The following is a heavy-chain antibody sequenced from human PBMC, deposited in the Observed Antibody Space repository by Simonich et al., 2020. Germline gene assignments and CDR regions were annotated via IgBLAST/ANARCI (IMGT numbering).Heavy chain of an antibody. V-gene: IGHV4-59*08. Sequence: QVQLQESGPGLVKPSETLSLTCTVSGGPISSYYWSWIRQPPGKGLGWIGYIYYSGGTNSPPSLRSRVTRSVDTSKNQFSLKLSSVTAADTAGYYCARHVRKTGDHFDYWGQGTLVTVSS. J-gene: IGHJ4*02. CDR3: ARHVRKTGDHFDY. CDR2: IYYSGGT. D-gene: IGHD7-27*01. CDR1: GGPISSYY.